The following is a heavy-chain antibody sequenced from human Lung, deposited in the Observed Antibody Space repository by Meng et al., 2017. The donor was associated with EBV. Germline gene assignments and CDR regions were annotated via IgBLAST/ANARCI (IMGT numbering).Heavy chain of an antibody. J-gene: IGHJ4*02. D-gene: IGHD5-18*01. CDR1: GGSISSSGHY. V-gene: IGHV4-31*01. CDR2: IYYSGST. Sequence: QVQLQESGPGLVKPSGTLSLTCAVSGGSISSSGHYWSWIRQHPGKSLEWIGYIYYSGSTYYNPSLKSLVSISVDTSNNQFSLKLSSVTAADTAVYYCARAVDTGYFDYWGQGTLVTVSS. CDR3: ARAVDTGYFDY.